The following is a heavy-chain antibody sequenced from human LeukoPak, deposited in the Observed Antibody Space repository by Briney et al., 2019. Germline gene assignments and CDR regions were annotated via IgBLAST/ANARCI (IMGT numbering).Heavy chain of an antibody. J-gene: IGHJ4*02. CDR1: GFTFSSYW. Sequence: GGSLRLSCAASGFTFSSYWMNWVRQAPGRGLVWVLRIKSDESTTSYADSVKGRFTIYRDNARNTLYLQMNSLRTEGTAVYYCARGDGGSYGGRFDYWGQGTLVTVSS. D-gene: IGHD1-26*01. V-gene: IGHV3-74*01. CDR3: ARGDGGSYGGRFDY. CDR2: IKSDESTT.